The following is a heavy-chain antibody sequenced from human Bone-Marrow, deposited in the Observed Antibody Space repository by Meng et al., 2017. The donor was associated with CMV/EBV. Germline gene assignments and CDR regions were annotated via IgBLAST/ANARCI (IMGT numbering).Heavy chain of an antibody. CDR3: ARVYYYDSSFDY. D-gene: IGHD3-22*01. V-gene: IGHV3-7*01. CDR2: IKQDGTEK. J-gene: IGHJ4*02. CDR1: GYSISSGYY. Sequence: ETLSLTCTVSGYSISSGYYWGWIRQPPGKGLEWVANIKQDGTEKYYVDSVKGRFTISRDNAKNSLYLQMNSLRAEDTAVYYCARVYYYDSSFDYWGQGTLVTVSS.